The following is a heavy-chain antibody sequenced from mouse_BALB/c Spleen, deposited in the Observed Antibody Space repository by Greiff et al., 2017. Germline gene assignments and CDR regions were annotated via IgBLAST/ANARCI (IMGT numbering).Heavy chain of an antibody. CDR3: ARSGAGGYFDV. CDR1: GFTFSSYA. D-gene: IGHD1-3*01. J-gene: IGHJ1*01. Sequence: EVQRVESGGGLVKPGGSLKLSCAASGFTFSSYAMSWVRQTPGKRLEWVASISSGGSTYYPDSVKGRFTISRDNARNILYLQMSSLRSEDTAMYYCARSGAGGYFDVWGEGTTVTVSS. CDR2: ISSGGST. V-gene: IGHV5-6-5*01.